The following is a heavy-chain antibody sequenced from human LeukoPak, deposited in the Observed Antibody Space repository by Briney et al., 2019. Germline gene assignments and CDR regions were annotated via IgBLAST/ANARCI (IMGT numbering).Heavy chain of an antibody. V-gene: IGHV1-69*05. Sequence: SVKVSCKASGGTFSSYAISWVRQAPGQGLEWMGGIIPIFGTANYAQKFQGRVTITTNESTSTAYMELSSLRSEDTAVYYCASTPYCGGGCSPLDWGQGTLVTVSS. CDR2: IIPIFGTA. D-gene: IGHD2-21*01. J-gene: IGHJ4*02. CDR3: ASTPYCGGGCSPLD. CDR1: GGTFSSYA.